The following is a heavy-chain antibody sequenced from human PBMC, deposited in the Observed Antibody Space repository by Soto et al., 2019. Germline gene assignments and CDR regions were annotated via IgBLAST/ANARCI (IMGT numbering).Heavy chain of an antibody. D-gene: IGHD2-15*01. CDR3: ARVVSGAHDAFDI. CDR1: GANFSTYA. V-gene: IGHV1-69*12. J-gene: IGHJ3*02. Sequence: QVQLVQSGAEVKRPGSSVRVSCKASGANFSTYAIDWVRQAPGQGLEWMAAIIPLYPSTNYALKFQGRVTITADQSTTTVYMQLDSLRSEDTAIYYCARVVSGAHDAFDIWGQGTLVTVSS. CDR2: IIPLYPST.